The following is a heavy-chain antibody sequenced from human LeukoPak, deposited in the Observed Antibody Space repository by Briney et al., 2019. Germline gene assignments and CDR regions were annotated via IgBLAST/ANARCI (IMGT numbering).Heavy chain of an antibody. D-gene: IGHD6-19*01. CDR3: ARGSGWYGPVYFDY. J-gene: IGHJ4*02. CDR1: GFPFSTYG. Sequence: PGGSLRLSCAASGFPFSTYGMQRVRQAPGKGLEWVAVIWYDGSNKYYADSVKGRFTISRDNSKNTLYLQMNSLRAEDTAVYYCARGSGWYGPVYFDYWGQGTLVTVSS. CDR2: IWYDGSNK. V-gene: IGHV3-33*08.